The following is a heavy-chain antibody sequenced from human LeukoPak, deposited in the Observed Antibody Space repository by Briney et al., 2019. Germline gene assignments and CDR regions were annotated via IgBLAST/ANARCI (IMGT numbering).Heavy chain of an antibody. V-gene: IGHV4-59*08. Sequence: PSETLSLTCTVSGGSISSYYWSWIRQPTGKGLEGIGYIYYSGSTNYNPSLKSRVTISVDTSKNQFSLKLSSVTAADTAVYYCARRPYYYDSSGYFDYWGQGTLVTVSS. CDR3: ARRPYYYDSSGYFDY. CDR2: IYYSGST. J-gene: IGHJ4*02. D-gene: IGHD3-22*01. CDR1: GGSISSYY.